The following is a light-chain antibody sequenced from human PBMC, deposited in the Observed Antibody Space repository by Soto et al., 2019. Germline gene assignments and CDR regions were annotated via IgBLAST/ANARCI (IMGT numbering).Light chain of an antibody. CDR1: SSNIGAGYD. V-gene: IGLV1-40*01. CDR3: QSYDSSLSGWV. Sequence: QPVLTQPPSVSGAPGQRVTISCTGSSSNIGAGYDVHWYQQLPGTAPKLLIYGNSNRPSGVPYRFSGSKSGTSASLAITGLRAEDEADYYCQSYDSSLSGWVFGGGTKLTVL. CDR2: GNS. J-gene: IGLJ3*02.